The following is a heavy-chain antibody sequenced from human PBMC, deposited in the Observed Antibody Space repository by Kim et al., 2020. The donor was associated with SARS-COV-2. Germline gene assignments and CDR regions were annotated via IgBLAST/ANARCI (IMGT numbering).Heavy chain of an antibody. CDR1: GFTFSSYA. CDR2: ISYDGSNK. D-gene: IGHD3-22*01. Sequence: GGSLRLSCAASGFTFSSYAMHWVRQAPGKGLEWVAVISYDGSNKYYADSVKGRFTISRDNSKSTLYLQMNRLRAEDTAVYYCARDGPITMIVVGQGPGDYWGQGTLVTVSS. J-gene: IGHJ4*02. CDR3: ARDGPITMIVVGQGPGDY. V-gene: IGHV3-30-3*01.